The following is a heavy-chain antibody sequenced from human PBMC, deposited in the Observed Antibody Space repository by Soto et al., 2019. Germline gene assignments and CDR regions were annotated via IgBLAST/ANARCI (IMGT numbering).Heavy chain of an antibody. CDR3: ARDRIYDSQSKEFDP. CDR1: GGTFSSYA. CDR2: IIPIFGTA. Sequence: VQLVQSGAEVKKPGSSVKVSCKASGGTFSSYAISWVRQAPGQGLEWMGGIIPIFGTANYAQKFQGRVTITADESTSTADMELSSLRAEDTAVYYCARDRIYDSQSKEFDPWGQGTLVTVSS. D-gene: IGHD3-22*01. J-gene: IGHJ5*02. V-gene: IGHV1-69*01.